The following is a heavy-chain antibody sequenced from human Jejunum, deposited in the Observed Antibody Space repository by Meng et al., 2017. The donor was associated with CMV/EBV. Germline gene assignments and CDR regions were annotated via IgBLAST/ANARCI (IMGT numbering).Heavy chain of an antibody. CDR1: GASLRNYS. J-gene: IGHJ6*02. CDR3: ARTDYYSYYGMDV. CDR2: IFHTGST. Sequence: PGASLRNYSWTWLRQPPGGGLEWIGFIFHTGSTSYNPSLESRVTMSVDTSKNLFSLTVTSVTAADTAIYYCARTDYYSYYGMDVWGQGTPVTVSS. V-gene: IGHV4-59*01.